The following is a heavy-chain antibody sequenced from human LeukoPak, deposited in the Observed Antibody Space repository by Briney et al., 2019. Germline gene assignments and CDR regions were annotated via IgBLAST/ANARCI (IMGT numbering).Heavy chain of an antibody. D-gene: IGHD4/OR15-4a*01. V-gene: IGHV4-61*02. Sequence: SETLSLTCTVSGDSITSGSYYWTWIRQPAGKGLEWVGRIHSSGSTNYNPSLNSRVTVSADTSNNQFSLKLSSVTAADTAIYYCATSASSGSNYFDPWGQGILVTVSS. CDR2: IHSSGST. CDR1: GDSITSGSYY. CDR3: ATSASSGSNYFDP. J-gene: IGHJ5*02.